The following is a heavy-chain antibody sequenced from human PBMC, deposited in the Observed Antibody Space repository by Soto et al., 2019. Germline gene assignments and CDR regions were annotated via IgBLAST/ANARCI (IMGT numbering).Heavy chain of an antibody. Sequence: GESLKISCKGSGYSFTSYWISWVRQMPGKGLEWMGRIDPSDSYTNYSPSFQGHVTISDNKSISTAYLQWSSLKASDTAMYYCARKYYDFWSGYYDGGYYYYGMDVWGQGTTVTVSS. CDR2: IDPSDSYT. V-gene: IGHV5-10-1*01. D-gene: IGHD3-3*01. J-gene: IGHJ6*02. CDR1: GYSFTSYW. CDR3: ARKYYDFWSGYYDGGYYYYGMDV.